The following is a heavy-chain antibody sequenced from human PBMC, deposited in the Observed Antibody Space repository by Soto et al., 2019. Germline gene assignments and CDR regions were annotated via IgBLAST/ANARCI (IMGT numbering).Heavy chain of an antibody. J-gene: IGHJ5*02. Sequence: ASVKVSCKASGYTFTSYAMHWVRQAPGQRLGWMGWINAGNGNTKYSQKFQGRVTITRDTSASTAYMELSSLRSEDTAVYYCARDRGLRYFDWLSHYNWFDPWGQGTLVTVSS. CDR3: ARDRGLRYFDWLSHYNWFDP. CDR2: INAGNGNT. CDR1: GYTFTSYA. V-gene: IGHV1-3*01. D-gene: IGHD3-9*01.